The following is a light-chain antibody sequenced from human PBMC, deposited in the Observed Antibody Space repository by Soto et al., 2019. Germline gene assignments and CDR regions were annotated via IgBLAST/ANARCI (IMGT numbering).Light chain of an antibody. CDR2: DVS. J-gene: IGLJ1*01. CDR3: SSYAGSNNLV. Sequence: QSVLTQPPSASGSLGQSVTISCTGTSSDVGGYNYVSWYQQHPGKAPKLLIYDVSRRPSGVPDRFSGSKSGNTASLTVSGLQAEDETDYYCSSYAGSNNLVFGTGTKVTVL. CDR1: SSDVGGYNY. V-gene: IGLV2-8*01.